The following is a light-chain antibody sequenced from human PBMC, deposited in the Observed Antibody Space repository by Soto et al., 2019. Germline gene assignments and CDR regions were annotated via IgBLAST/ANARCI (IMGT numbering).Light chain of an antibody. V-gene: IGLV2-14*01. CDR1: SSDVGASIF. J-gene: IGLJ1*01. CDR2: AVS. Sequence: QSALTQPASVSGSPGQSITISCTGTSSDVGASIFVSWYQQHPGKAPKLMIYAVSSRPSGVSYRFSGSKPGNTASLTISGLQAEDEADYYCNSYTTNSSYVFGTGTKVTVL. CDR3: NSYTTNSSYV.